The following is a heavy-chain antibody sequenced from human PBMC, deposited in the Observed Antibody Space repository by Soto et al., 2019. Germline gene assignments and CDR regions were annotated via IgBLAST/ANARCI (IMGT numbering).Heavy chain of an antibody. D-gene: IGHD1-1*01. CDR1: GYTFTDYF. J-gene: IGHJ4*02. V-gene: IGHV1-2*02. CDR3: AGNWNDGDDYFDN. CDR2: INPKSGGT. Sequence: VQLVQSGAEVKKPGASVKVSCKASGYTFTDYFIQWVRQAPGQGFEWMGWINPKSGGTSYAQKFQGRVTMTRDTSINTVYMELRRLRSDDTAVYYCAGNWNDGDDYFDNWGQGTLVTVSS.